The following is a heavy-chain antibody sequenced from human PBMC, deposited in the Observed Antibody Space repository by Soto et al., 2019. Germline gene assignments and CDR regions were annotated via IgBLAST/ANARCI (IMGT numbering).Heavy chain of an antibody. CDR3: AKEGYYDFWTPTDY. V-gene: IGHV3-23*01. D-gene: IGHD3-3*01. CDR1: GFTFSSYA. Sequence: GGSLRLSCAASGFTFSSYAMSWVRQAPGKGLEWVSAISGSGGSTYYADSVKGRFNISRDNSKNTLYLQMNSLRAEDTAVYYCAKEGYYDFWTPTDYWGQGTLVTVSS. CDR2: ISGSGGST. J-gene: IGHJ4*02.